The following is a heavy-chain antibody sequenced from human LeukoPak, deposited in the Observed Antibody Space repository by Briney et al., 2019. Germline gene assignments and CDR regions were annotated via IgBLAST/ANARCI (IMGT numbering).Heavy chain of an antibody. D-gene: IGHD5-12*01. V-gene: IGHV3-48*03. Sequence: GGSLRLSCAASGFTFSSYEMKWVRQAPGKGLEWVSYISTRGSTIYLADSVKGRFTVSRDNARNSLYLQMNSLRAEDTAVYYCARGVLSGYDRPTDYWGQGILVTVSS. CDR3: ARGVLSGYDRPTDY. J-gene: IGHJ4*02. CDR2: ISTRGSTI. CDR1: GFTFSSYE.